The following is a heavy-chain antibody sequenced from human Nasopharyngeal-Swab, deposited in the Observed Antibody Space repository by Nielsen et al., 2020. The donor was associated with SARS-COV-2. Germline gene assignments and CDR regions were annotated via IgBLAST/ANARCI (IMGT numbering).Heavy chain of an antibody. J-gene: IGHJ3*02. CDR1: GFTFSSYW. CDR3: VGSGSYYGGAFDI. CDR2: INSYGSST. Sequence: GGSLRLSCAASGFTFSSYWMHWVRQAPGKGLVWVSRINSYGSSTSYADSVKGRFTISRDNAKNTLYLQMNSLRAEDTAVYYCVGSGSYYGGAFDIWRQGTMVTVSS. D-gene: IGHD1-26*01. V-gene: IGHV3-74*01.